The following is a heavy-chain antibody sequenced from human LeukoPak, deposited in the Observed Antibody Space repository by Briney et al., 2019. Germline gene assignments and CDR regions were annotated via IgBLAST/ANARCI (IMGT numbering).Heavy chain of an antibody. CDR1: GFTFSSYS. D-gene: IGHD5-12*01. Sequence: GGSLRLSCAASGFTFSSYSMNWVRQAPGKGLEWVSSISSSSSYIYYADSVKGRFTISRDNAKSSLYLQMNSLRAEDTAVYYCARDSPIVATTFDYWGQGTLVTVSS. CDR3: ARDSPIVATTFDY. V-gene: IGHV3-21*01. CDR2: ISSSSSYI. J-gene: IGHJ4*02.